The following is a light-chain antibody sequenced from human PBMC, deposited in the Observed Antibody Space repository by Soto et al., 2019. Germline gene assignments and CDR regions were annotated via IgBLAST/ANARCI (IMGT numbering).Light chain of an antibody. CDR3: SSYAGSNILYV. CDR1: SSDVGGYNY. CDR2: GVN. J-gene: IGLJ1*01. Sequence: QSALTQPPSASGSPGQSVTISCTGTSSDVGGYNYVSWYQQHPGKAPQLVIYGVNKRASGVPDRFSGSKSGNTASLTVSGLQAEDEADYSCSSYAGSNILYVFGTGTKLTVL. V-gene: IGLV2-8*01.